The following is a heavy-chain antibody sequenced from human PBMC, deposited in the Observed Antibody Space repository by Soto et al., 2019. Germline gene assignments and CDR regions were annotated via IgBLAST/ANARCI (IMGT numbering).Heavy chain of an antibody. V-gene: IGHV3-30*18. D-gene: IGHD3-3*01. CDR1: GFTFSSYG. Sequence: GGSLRLSCAASGFTFSSYGMHWVRQAPGKGLEWVAVISYDGSNKYYADSVKGRFTISRDNSKNTLYLQMNSLRAEDTAVYYCAKDLIFGVVKVPNWFDPWGQGTLVTVSS. CDR3: AKDLIFGVVKVPNWFDP. CDR2: ISYDGSNK. J-gene: IGHJ5*02.